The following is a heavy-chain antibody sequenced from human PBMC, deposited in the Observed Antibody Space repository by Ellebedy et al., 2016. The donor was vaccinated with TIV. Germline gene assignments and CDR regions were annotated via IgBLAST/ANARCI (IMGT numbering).Heavy chain of an antibody. CDR2: IWYDGSNK. D-gene: IGHD2-15*01. Sequence: GESLKISCAASGFTFSRYGMHWVRQAPGKGLEWVAVIWYDGSNKYYSDSVKGRFTISRDNSKNTLYLEMNRLRAEDTAVYYCATARWPPRGGLQYYFDYWGQGTLVTVSS. V-gene: IGHV3-33*01. J-gene: IGHJ4*02. CDR1: GFTFSRYG. CDR3: ATARWPPRGGLQYYFDY.